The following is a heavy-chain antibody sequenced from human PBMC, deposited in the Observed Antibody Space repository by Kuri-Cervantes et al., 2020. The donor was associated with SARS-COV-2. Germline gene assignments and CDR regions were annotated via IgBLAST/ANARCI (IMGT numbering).Heavy chain of an antibody. CDR1: GFTFSTYS. Sequence: GGSLRLSCATSGFTFSTYSMNWVRQAPGKGLEWVSVIFTDDKTYYADSVKDRVNMSRDDFRNTVFLQINSLRADDTAVYYCARGNVAVAGDAFDVWGHGTVVTVSS. CDR2: IFTDDKT. D-gene: IGHD6-19*01. J-gene: IGHJ3*01. V-gene: IGHV3-66*01. CDR3: ARGNVAVAGDAFDV.